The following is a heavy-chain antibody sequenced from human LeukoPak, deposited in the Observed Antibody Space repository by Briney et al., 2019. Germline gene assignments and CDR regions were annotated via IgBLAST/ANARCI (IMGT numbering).Heavy chain of an antibody. J-gene: IGHJ4*02. CDR3: ARGQWLGHC. CDR2: IKKDGSER. D-gene: IGHD6-19*01. V-gene: IGHV3-7*03. Sequence: PGGSLRLSCPSSGFTFSTYWMSWVRQAPGKGLEWVANIKKDGSERNYVNSVKGRFTISRDNAKNSLYLQMNSLRVEDTAVYYCARGQWLGHCWGQGTLVTVSS. CDR1: GFTFSTYW.